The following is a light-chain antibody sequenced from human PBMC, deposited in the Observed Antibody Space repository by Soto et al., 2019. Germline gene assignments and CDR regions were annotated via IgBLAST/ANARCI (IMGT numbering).Light chain of an antibody. J-gene: IGKJ1*01. CDR2: AAS. CDR3: LQDYGDSWT. CDR1: QGISSY. V-gene: IGKV1-8*01. Sequence: AIRITKSPSSLSASTGDRVTITCRASQGISSYLAWYQQKLGKAPKRLIYAASTLQSGVPSRFSGSRSGTEFTLTISSLQPEDFASYYCLQDYGDSWTFGQGTKVDIK.